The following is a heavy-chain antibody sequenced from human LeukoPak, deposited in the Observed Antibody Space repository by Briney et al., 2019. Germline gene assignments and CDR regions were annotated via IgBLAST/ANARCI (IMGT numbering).Heavy chain of an antibody. V-gene: IGHV1-8*03. CDR1: GYTFTSYG. D-gene: IGHD2-2*02. J-gene: IGHJ5*02. CDR3: ARDTSRREEAWWLDP. Sequence: ASVKVSCKASGYTFTSYGISWVRQAAGQGLEWMGWMNPNSGNTGYAQKFQGRVTITRNTSISTAYMELSSLRSEDTAVYYCARDTSRREEAWWLDPWGQGTLVTVSS. CDR2: MNPNSGNT.